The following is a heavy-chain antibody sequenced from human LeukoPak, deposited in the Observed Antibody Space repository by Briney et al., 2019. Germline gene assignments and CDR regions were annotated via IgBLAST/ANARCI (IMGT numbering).Heavy chain of an antibody. CDR1: GGSISSSSYY. CDR3: ARDYRGYCGGDCYATFGY. D-gene: IGHD2-21*02. Sequence: SETLSLTCTVSGGSISSSSYYWGWIRQPPGKGLEWIGSIYYSGSTYYNPSLKSRVTISVDTSKNQFSLKLSSVTAADTAVYYCARDYRGYCGGDCYATFGYWGQGTLVTVSS. J-gene: IGHJ4*02. V-gene: IGHV4-39*07. CDR2: IYYSGST.